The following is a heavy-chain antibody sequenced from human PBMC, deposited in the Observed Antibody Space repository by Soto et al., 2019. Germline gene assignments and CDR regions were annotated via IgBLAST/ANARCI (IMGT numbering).Heavy chain of an antibody. J-gene: IGHJ4*02. Sequence: GGSLRLSFAASGFTFSDYYMSWIRQAPGKGLEWVSYISSSGSTIYYADSVKGRFTISRDNAKNSLYLQMNSLRAEDTAVYYCARDLTTVTTYFDYWGQGTLVTVSS. CDR1: GFTFSDYY. D-gene: IGHD4-17*01. V-gene: IGHV3-11*01. CDR3: ARDLTTVTTYFDY. CDR2: ISSSGSTI.